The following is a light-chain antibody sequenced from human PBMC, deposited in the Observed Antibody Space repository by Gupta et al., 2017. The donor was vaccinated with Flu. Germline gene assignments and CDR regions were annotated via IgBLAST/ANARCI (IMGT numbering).Light chain of an antibody. V-gene: IGLV2-14*01. CDR2: EVS. CDR1: SSDVGGYNY. J-gene: IGLJ2*01. Sequence: QSALTQPASVSGSAGQSITISCTGTSSDVGGYNYVSWYQQHPGKAPKLIIYEVSYRPSGVSNRFSGSKSGNTASLTISGLQAEDEADYYCSSYTSTSTVVFGGGTKLTV. CDR3: SSYTSTSTVV.